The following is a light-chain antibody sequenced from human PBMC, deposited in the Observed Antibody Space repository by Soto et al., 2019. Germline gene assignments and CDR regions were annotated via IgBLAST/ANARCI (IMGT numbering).Light chain of an antibody. Sequence: QSVLTQPRSVSGSPGQSVTISCTGTSSDVGGYNYVSWYQQHPGKAPTVMIYDVSERPSGVPDRFSGSKSGNTASLTISGLQAEDEADYYCCSYAGSPRYVFGTGTKLTVL. CDR3: CSYAGSPRYV. CDR2: DVS. CDR1: SSDVGGYNY. V-gene: IGLV2-11*01. J-gene: IGLJ1*01.